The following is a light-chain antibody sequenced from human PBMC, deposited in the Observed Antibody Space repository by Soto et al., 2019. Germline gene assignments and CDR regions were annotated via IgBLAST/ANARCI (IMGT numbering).Light chain of an antibody. J-gene: IGKJ2*02. Sequence: DIQMTQSPSTLSASVGDRVTITCRASQSISSWLAWYQQRPGKAPKVLIYKASNLESGVPSRFSGSGSGTESTLTISSLQPDDFATYYCQQYNSYPCTFGQGTNLEIK. V-gene: IGKV1-5*03. CDR2: KAS. CDR1: QSISSW. CDR3: QQYNSYPCT.